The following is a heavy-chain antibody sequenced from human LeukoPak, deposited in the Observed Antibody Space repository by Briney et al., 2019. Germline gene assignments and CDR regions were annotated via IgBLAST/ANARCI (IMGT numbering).Heavy chain of an antibody. D-gene: IGHD3-22*01. CDR1: GFTFGDYA. Sequence: GGSLRLSCTASGFTFGDYAMSWFRQAPGKGLEWVGSIRSKAYGGTTEYAASVKGRFTISRDDSKSIAYLQMNSLKTEDTAVYYCTRAAHILQETSSGYYPDDYWGQGTLVTVSS. J-gene: IGHJ4*02. CDR2: IRSKAYGGTT. V-gene: IGHV3-49*03. CDR3: TRAAHILQETSSGYYPDDY.